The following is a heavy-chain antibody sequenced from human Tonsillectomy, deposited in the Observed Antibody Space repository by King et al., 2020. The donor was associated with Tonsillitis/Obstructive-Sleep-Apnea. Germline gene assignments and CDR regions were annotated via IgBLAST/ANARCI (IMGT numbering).Heavy chain of an antibody. D-gene: IGHD3-10*01. V-gene: IGHV3-13*04. Sequence: VQLVESGGGFVQPGGSLRLSGSASGLTFSRYDMHWVRQAPGKGLEWVSAIAATGDPYYADSVKGRFTISRENAKNSLYLQMNSLRAGDTAVYYCARDRGNYYGSGSYFGDGMDVWGQGTTVTVSS. CDR2: IAATGDP. J-gene: IGHJ6*02. CDR3: ARDRGNYYGSGSYFGDGMDV. CDR1: GLTFSRYD.